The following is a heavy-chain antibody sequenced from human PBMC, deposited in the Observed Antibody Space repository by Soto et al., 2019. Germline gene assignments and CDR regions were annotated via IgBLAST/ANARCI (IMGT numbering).Heavy chain of an antibody. V-gene: IGHV5-51*01. CDR3: ARLSVKMSWANYFDY. D-gene: IGHD3-16*01. CDR1: GYSFTSYW. J-gene: IGHJ4*02. CDR2: IYPGDSDT. Sequence: PGESLKISCKGSGYSFTSYWIGWVRQMPGKGLEWMGIIYPGDSDTRYSPSFQGQVTISADKSISTAYLQWSSLKASDTAMYYCARLSVKMSWANYFDYWGQGTLVTVSS.